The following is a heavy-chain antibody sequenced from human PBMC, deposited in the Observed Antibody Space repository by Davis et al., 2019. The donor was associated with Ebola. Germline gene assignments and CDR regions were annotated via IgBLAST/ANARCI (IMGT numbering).Heavy chain of an antibody. CDR3: ARDPSIAAAGTHYYYGMDV. CDR2: ISAYNGNT. Sequence: ASVKVSCKASGYTFTSYGISWVRQAPGQGLEWMGWISAYNGNTNYAQKLQGRVTMTTDTSTSTAYMELRSLRSDDTAVYYCARDPSIAAAGTHYYYGMDVWGQGTTVTVSS. D-gene: IGHD6-13*01. CDR1: GYTFTSYG. J-gene: IGHJ6*02. V-gene: IGHV1-18*01.